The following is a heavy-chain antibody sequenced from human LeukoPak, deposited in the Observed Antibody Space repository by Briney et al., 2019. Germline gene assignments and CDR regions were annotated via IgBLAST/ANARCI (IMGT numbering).Heavy chain of an antibody. CDR3: AGTRQLHAGFDP. CDR1: GFTFSDYY. D-gene: IGHD6-6*01. CDR2: ISTSSSYT. J-gene: IGHJ5*02. V-gene: IGHV3-11*03. Sequence: GESLRLSCAASGFTFSDYYMNWIRQAPGKGLEWLSYISTSSSYTDYADSVKGRFTISRDNAKNLLYLQMNSLRAEDTAVYYCAGTRQLHAGFDPWGQGTLVTVSS.